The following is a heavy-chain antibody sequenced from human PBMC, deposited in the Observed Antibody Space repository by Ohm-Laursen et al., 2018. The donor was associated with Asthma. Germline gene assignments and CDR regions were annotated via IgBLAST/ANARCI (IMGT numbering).Heavy chain of an antibody. CDR2: IWYDGSNK. CDR1: GFTFSSYG. CDR3: ATGGMATIIPPKYYFDY. J-gene: IGHJ4*02. D-gene: IGHD5-24*01. V-gene: IGHV3-33*01. Sequence: SLRLSCTASGFTFSSYGMHWVRQAPGKGLEWVAVIWYDGSNKYYADSVKGRFTISRGNSKNTLYLQMNSLRAEDTAVYYCATGGMATIIPPKYYFDYWGQGTLVTVSS.